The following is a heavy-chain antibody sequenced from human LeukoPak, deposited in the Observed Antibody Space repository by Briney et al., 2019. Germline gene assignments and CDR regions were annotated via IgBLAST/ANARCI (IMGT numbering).Heavy chain of an antibody. Sequence: PSETLSLTCTVSGGSISSGGNYWTWIRQRPGKGLDWIGYIYNRGITYYNPSLKSRVTMSVDSSKNEFSLKLTSVTAADTAVYYCASQRGLDATLFDYWGRGTLVTVSS. CDR3: ASQRGLDATLFDY. J-gene: IGHJ4*02. D-gene: IGHD1-1*01. CDR2: IYNRGIT. CDR1: GGSISSGGNY. V-gene: IGHV4-31*03.